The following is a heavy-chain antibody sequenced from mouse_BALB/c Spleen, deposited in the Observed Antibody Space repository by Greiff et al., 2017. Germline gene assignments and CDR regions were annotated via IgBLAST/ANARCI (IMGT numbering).Heavy chain of an antibody. J-gene: IGHJ3*01. CDR2: INPGSGGT. CDR3: ATYRYDGEFAY. CDR1: GYAFTNYF. V-gene: IGHV1-54*01. D-gene: IGHD2-14*01. Sequence: VQLQESGAELVRPGTSVKVSCKASGYAFTNYFIEWVKQRPGQGLEWIGVINPGSGGTNYNEKFKGKATLTADKSSSTAYMQLSSLTSDDSAVYFCATYRYDGEFAYWGQGTLVTVSA.